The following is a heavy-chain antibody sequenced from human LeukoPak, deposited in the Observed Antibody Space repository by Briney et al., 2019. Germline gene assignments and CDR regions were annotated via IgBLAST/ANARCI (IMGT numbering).Heavy chain of an antibody. CDR3: AREWAPSYYDPTAFDI. CDR2: INPSGGST. D-gene: IGHD3-22*01. Sequence: ASVKVSCKASGYTFTSYYMHWVRQAPGQGLEWMGIINPSGGSTSYAQKFQGRVTMTRDTSTSTVYMELSSLRSEDTAVYYCAREWAPSYYDPTAFDIWGQGTMVTVSS. J-gene: IGHJ3*02. CDR1: GYTFTSYY. V-gene: IGHV1-46*01.